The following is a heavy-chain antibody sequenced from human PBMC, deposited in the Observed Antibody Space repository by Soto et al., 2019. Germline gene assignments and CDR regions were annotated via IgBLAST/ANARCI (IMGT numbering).Heavy chain of an antibody. CDR1: GYTFTNYG. J-gene: IGHJ5*02. CDR3: AAISNLDPYRWLDP. D-gene: IGHD4-4*01. CDR2: ISTYNGKT. Sequence: ASVKVSCKASGYTFTNYGITWVRQAPGQGLDWVGWISTYNGKTNYAQILQGRVTLTTDTSTSTAYMELRSLRSDDSAVYYCAAISNLDPYRWLDPWGQGTLVTVSS. V-gene: IGHV1-18*01.